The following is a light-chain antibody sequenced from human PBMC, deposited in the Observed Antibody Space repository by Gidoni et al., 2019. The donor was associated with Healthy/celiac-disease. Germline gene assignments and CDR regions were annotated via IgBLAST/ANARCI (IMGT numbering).Light chain of an antibody. CDR2: AAS. Sequence: DRQMTESPSSLSASVGDRVTITCRASQSISSYLNWYQQKPGKAPKLLIYAASSLQSGVPSRFSGSGSGTDFTLTISSLQPEDFATYYCQQSYSTPPTFGQGTKLEIK. J-gene: IGKJ2*01. V-gene: IGKV1-39*01. CDR3: QQSYSTPPT. CDR1: QSISSY.